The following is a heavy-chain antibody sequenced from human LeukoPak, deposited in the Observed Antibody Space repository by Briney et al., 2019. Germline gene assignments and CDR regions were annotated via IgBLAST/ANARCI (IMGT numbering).Heavy chain of an antibody. CDR1: GYTFTGYY. CDR3: ARDGGSGGSPLQFTPDY. Sequence: AXXKVSCKASGYTFTGYYMHWVRQAPGQGLEWMGRFNPNSGGTNYAQKFQGRVTMTRDTSISTAYMELGRLRSDDTAVYYCARDGGSGGSPLQFTPDYWGQGTLVTVSS. V-gene: IGHV1-2*06. D-gene: IGHD2-15*01. J-gene: IGHJ4*02. CDR2: FNPNSGGT.